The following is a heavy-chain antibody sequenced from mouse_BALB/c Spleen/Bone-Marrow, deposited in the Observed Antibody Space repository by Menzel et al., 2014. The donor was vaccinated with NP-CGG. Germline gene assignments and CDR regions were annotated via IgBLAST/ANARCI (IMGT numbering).Heavy chain of an antibody. D-gene: IGHD1-2*01. J-gene: IGHJ2*01. CDR1: GFNIKDIY. Sequence: EVKVEESGAELVKPGASVKLSCTASGFNIKDIYMHWVKQRPEQGLEWIGRIDPANGDTKYDPKFQGKATITADTSSNTAYLQLSSLTSEDTAVYYCARDYGPFDYWGQGTTHTVSS. CDR2: IDPANGDT. CDR3: ARDYGPFDY. V-gene: IGHV14-3*02.